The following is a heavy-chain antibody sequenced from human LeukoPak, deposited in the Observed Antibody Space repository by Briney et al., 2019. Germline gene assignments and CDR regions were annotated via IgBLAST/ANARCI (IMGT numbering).Heavy chain of an antibody. V-gene: IGHV3-11*04. CDR1: GFIFSDYY. D-gene: IGHD4/OR15-4a*01. CDR2: ISSSGSTI. Sequence: PGGSLRLPCATSGFIFSDYYMSWIRQAPGKGLEWVSYISSSGSTIYYADSVKGRFTISRDNAKNSLYLQMNSLRAEDTAVYYCARDGDLDYSDSRWGQGTLVTVSS. CDR3: ARDGDLDYSDSR. J-gene: IGHJ4*02.